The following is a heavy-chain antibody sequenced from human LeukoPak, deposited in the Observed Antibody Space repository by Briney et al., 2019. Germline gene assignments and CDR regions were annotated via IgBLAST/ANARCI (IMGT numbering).Heavy chain of an antibody. Sequence: SVKVSCKASGSTFSSYAISWVRQAPGQGLEWMGGIIPIFGTANYAQKFQGRVTVTADESTSTAYMELSSLRSEDTAVYYCARGARGSGSPSGDYWGQGTLVTVSS. CDR1: GSTFSSYA. V-gene: IGHV1-69*13. J-gene: IGHJ4*02. D-gene: IGHD1-26*01. CDR3: ARGARGSGSPSGDY. CDR2: IIPIFGTA.